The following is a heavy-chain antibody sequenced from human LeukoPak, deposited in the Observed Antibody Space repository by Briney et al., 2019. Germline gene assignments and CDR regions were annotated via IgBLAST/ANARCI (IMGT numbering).Heavy chain of an antibody. CDR1: GGSISSGGYY. D-gene: IGHD3-22*01. V-gene: IGHV4-31*03. Sequence: SQTLSLTCTVSGGSISSGGYYWSWIRQHPGKGLEWIGYIYYSGSTYYNPSLKSRVTISVDTSKNQFSLKLSPVTAEDTAVYYCARGSYDSSGYYYFDYWGQGTLVTVSS. J-gene: IGHJ4*02. CDR2: IYYSGST. CDR3: ARGSYDSSGYYYFDY.